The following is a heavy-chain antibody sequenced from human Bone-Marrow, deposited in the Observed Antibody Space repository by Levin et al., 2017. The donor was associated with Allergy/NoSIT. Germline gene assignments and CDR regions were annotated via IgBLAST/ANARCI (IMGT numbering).Heavy chain of an antibody. J-gene: IGHJ3*02. CDR3: ARDSSSSSWYGAFDI. Sequence: PSETLSLTCAVSGGSISSGGYSWSWIRQPPGKGLEWIGYIYHSGNTYYNPSLMSRVTISVDGSKNQFSLKLNSVTAVDTAVYYCARDSSSSSWYGAFDIWGQGTMVTVSS. CDR1: GGSISSGGYS. D-gene: IGHD6-13*01. V-gene: IGHV4-30-2*01. CDR2: IYHSGNT.